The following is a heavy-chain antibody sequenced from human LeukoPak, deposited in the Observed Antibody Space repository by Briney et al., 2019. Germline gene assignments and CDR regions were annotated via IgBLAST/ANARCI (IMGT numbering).Heavy chain of an antibody. J-gene: IGHJ4*02. V-gene: IGHV5-10-1*01. CDR2: IDPIDSYT. CDR3: ARQTTVTTQSDY. D-gene: IGHD4-17*01. Sequence: GESLKISCEGSGYIFSNYWISWVRQMPGQGLEWMGRIDPIDSYTNYSPSFQGHVTFSVDKSINTAYLKWSSLKASDTAMYYCARQTTVTTQSDYWGQGTLVTVSS. CDR1: GYIFSNYW.